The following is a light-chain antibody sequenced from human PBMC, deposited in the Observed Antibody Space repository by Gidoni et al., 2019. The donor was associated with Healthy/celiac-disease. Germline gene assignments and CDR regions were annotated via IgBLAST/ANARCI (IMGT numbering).Light chain of an antibody. CDR3: MQALQTPPT. CDR2: LGS. J-gene: IGKJ2*01. V-gene: IGKV2-28*01. CDR1: QSLLHSNGYTF. Sequence: EIVMTQSPLSLPVTPGEPASNSCRSSQSLLHSNGYTFLDWYLQKPGQSPQLLIYLGSNRASGVPDRFSGNGSGTGFTLKISRVEAEDVGVYYCMQALQTPPTFGQGTKLEIK.